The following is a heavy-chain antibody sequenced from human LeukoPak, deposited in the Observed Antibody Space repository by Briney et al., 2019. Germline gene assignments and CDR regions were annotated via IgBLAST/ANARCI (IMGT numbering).Heavy chain of an antibody. CDR2: IYYSGST. Sequence: SETLSLTCTVSGGSISSYYWSWIRQPPGKGLEWIGYIYYSGSTNYNPSLKSRVTISVDTSKNQFSLKLSSVTAADTAVYYCARVYDSSGYYGYYYYGMDVWGQGTTVTVSS. CDR1: GGSISSYY. J-gene: IGHJ6*02. V-gene: IGHV4-59*12. D-gene: IGHD3-22*01. CDR3: ARVYDSSGYYGYYYYGMDV.